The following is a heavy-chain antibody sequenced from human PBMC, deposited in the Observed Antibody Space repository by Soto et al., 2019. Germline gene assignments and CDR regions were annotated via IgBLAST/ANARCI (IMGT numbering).Heavy chain of an antibody. V-gene: IGHV4-30-2*01. CDR1: GGSISSGGYS. Sequence: SETLSLTCAVSGGSISSGGYSWSWIRQPPGKGLEWIGYIYHSGSTYYNPSLKSRVTISVDRSKNQFSLKLSSVTAADTAVYYCARVPSHYGDYVYFDYWGQGTLVTVSS. CDR3: ARVPSHYGDYVYFDY. D-gene: IGHD4-17*01. J-gene: IGHJ4*02. CDR2: IYHSGST.